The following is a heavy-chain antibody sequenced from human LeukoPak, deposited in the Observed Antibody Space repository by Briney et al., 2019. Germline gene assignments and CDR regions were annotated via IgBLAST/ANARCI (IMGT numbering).Heavy chain of an antibody. CDR1: GYSITSGYY. CDR2: IYQSGST. V-gene: IGHV4-38-2*01. CDR3: ARGVPLERPKYNWFDP. Sequence: SETLSLTCAVSGYSITSGYYWGWIRQPPGKGLEWIGSIYQSGSTYYNPSLKSRVTISVDTSKNQFSLKLNSVTAADTAVYYCARGVPLERPKYNWFDPWGQGTLVTVSS. J-gene: IGHJ5*02. D-gene: IGHD1-1*01.